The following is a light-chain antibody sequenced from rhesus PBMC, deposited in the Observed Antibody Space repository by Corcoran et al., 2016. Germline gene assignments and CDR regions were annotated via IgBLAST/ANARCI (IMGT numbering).Light chain of an antibody. V-gene: IGKV1-25*01. CDR2: EAS. J-gene: IGKJ4*01. CDR3: QHYYSTPLT. Sequence: DIQMTQSPSSLSASVGDRVTITCRACQGITNDLAWYQQKPGEIPKLLNYEASRLQSGIPSRFSGSGSGTDFTLTISSLQSEDFATYYCQHYYSTPLTFGGGTKVEIK. CDR1: QGITND.